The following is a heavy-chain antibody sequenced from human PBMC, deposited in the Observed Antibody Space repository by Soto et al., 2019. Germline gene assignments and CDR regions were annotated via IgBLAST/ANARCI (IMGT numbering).Heavy chain of an antibody. CDR1: GGTFSSYA. V-gene: IGHV1-69*01. CDR3: AREMAVTTGVAYFDL. Sequence: QVQLVQSGAEVKKPGSSVKVSCKASGGTFSSYAISWVRQAPGQGLEWMGGIIPIFGTANYAQKFQGRVTITAGESTSTAYMELSSLRSEDTAVYYCAREMAVTTGVAYFDLWGRGTLVTVSS. CDR2: IIPIFGTA. D-gene: IGHD4-17*01. J-gene: IGHJ2*01.